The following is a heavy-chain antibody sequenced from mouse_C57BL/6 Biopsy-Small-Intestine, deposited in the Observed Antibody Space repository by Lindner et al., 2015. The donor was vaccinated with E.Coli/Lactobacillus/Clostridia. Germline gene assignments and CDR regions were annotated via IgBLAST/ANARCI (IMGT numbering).Heavy chain of an antibody. CDR3: TRRDWDVAGFAY. J-gene: IGHJ3*01. Sequence: VQLQESGPELVKPGASVKMSCKASGYTFISYVLHWVKQKPGQGLEWIGYINPYSDATKYNEKFKGKATLTSDKSSSTAYMELSSLTSEDSAVYYCTRRDWDVAGFAYWGQGTLVTVSA. CDR2: INPYSDAT. D-gene: IGHD4-1*01. V-gene: IGHV1-14*01. CDR1: GYTFISYV.